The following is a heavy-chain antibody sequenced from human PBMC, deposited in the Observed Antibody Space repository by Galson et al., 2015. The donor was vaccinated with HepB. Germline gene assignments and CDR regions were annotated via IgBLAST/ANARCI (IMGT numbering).Heavy chain of an antibody. CDR3: AKVPVTGQQLVSYFDY. D-gene: IGHD6-13*01. CDR1: GFTFSSYG. Sequence: SLRLSCAASGFTFSSYGMHWVRQAPGKGLEWVAVISYDGSNKYYADSVKGRFTISRDNSKNTLYLQMNSLRAEDTAVYYCAKVPVTGQQLVSYFDYWGQGTLVTVSS. CDR2: ISYDGSNK. V-gene: IGHV3-30*18. J-gene: IGHJ4*02.